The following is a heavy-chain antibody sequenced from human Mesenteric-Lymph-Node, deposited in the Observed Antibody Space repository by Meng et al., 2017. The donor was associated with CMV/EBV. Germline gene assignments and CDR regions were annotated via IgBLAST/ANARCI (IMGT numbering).Heavy chain of an antibody. V-gene: IGHV3-30-3*01. CDR2: ISYDGSSK. CDR1: GFTFSGYV. D-gene: IGHD1-26*01. J-gene: IGHJ4*02. Sequence: LSLTCAASGFTFSGYVMHWVRQAPGKGLEWVATISYDGSSKYYEDSVKGRFSISRDNSKNTLYLQMDSLRVEDTAMYYCARSIVGATEGYWGQGTLVTVSS. CDR3: ARSIVGATEGY.